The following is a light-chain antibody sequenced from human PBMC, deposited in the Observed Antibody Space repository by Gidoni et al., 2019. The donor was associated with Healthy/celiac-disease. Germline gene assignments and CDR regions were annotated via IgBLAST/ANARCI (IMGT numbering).Light chain of an antibody. CDR2: SKS. CDR1: TSKIGSTP. J-gene: IGLJ2*01. Sequence: QSVLTQPPSVSGTPGQAITISCSERTSKIGSTPVNWYHHIPGASPKPLIYSKSQRPPGVPDRFSGAKSGSSASLAISDLQSEDEADYYCATWVDRLNGLTFGGGTKLTVL. V-gene: IGLV1-44*01. CDR3: ATWVDRLNGLT.